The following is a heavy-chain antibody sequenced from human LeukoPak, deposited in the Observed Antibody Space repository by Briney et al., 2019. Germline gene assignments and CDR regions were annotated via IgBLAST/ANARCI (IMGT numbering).Heavy chain of an antibody. CDR1: GGSISSGGYS. Sequence: SETLSLTCTVSGGSISSGGYSWTWIRQPPGKGLEWIGHIYYSGSTYYNPSLKSRVTILVDTSKNQFSLKLSSMTAADTAVYFCARGSSSWMDYYMDVWGKGTTVTVSS. V-gene: IGHV4-30-4*07. CDR2: IYYSGST. CDR3: ARGSSSWMDYYMDV. J-gene: IGHJ6*03. D-gene: IGHD6-13*01.